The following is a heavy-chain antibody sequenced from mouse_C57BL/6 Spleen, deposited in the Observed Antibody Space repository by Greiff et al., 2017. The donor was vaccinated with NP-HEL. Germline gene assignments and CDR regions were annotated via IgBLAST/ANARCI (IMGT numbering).Heavy chain of an antibody. CDR1: GFNIKNDY. J-gene: IGHJ2*01. V-gene: IGHV14-4*01. D-gene: IGHD1-1*01. CDR2: IDPENGDT. Sequence: VQLQQSGAELVRPGASVKLSCTASGFNIKNDYMHWVKPRPEQGLEWIGWIDPENGDTEYATKFQGKATKTADTSSNTAYLQLSSLTSEDTAVYDCTGITAVVATDFDDRGKCTTLTVSS. CDR3: TGITAVVATDFDD.